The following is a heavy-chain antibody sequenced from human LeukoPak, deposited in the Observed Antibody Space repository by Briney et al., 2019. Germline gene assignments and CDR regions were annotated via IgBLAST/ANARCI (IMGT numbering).Heavy chain of an antibody. CDR1: GFTFNNYA. V-gene: IGHV3-23*01. Sequence: GGSLRLSCAASGFTFNNYAMNWVRQAPGKGLEWGAVLIGSSGATDYADSVKGRFTISRDNSKNTLFLQMNSLRAEDTAIYYCAKGAYDYIEIAYFDYWGQGALVTVSS. CDR3: AKGAYDYIEIAYFDY. D-gene: IGHD5-12*01. CDR2: LIGSSGAT. J-gene: IGHJ4*02.